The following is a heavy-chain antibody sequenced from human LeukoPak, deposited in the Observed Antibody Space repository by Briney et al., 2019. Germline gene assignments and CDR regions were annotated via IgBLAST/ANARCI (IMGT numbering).Heavy chain of an antibody. J-gene: IGHJ6*03. CDR1: GGTFSSYA. Sequence: GASVKVSCKASGGTFSSYAISWVRQASGQGLEWMGGITPIFGTANYAQKFQGRVTITADKSTSTAYMELSSLRSEDTAVYYCARGGRVAQETHYYYYMDVWGKGTTVTVSS. D-gene: IGHD3-3*01. CDR3: ARGGRVAQETHYYYYMDV. V-gene: IGHV1-69*06. CDR2: ITPIFGTA.